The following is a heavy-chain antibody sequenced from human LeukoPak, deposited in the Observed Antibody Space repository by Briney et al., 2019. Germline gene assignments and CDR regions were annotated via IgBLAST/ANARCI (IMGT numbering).Heavy chain of an antibody. CDR3: AKLPGGYYDSSGYPFDY. J-gene: IGHJ4*02. Sequence: AGSLRLSCTASGFTFSSYAMSWVRQAPGKGLHWVSAISGGGGSTYYADSVKGRFTISRDNSKNTLYLQMNSLRAEDTAVYSCAKLPGGYYDSSGYPFDYWGQGTLVTAS. D-gene: IGHD3-22*01. CDR1: GFTFSSYA. CDR2: ISGGGGST. V-gene: IGHV3-23*01.